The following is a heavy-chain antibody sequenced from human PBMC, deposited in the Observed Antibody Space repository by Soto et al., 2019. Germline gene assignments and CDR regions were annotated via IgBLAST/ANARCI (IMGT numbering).Heavy chain of an antibody. CDR1: GFTFGSDW. CDR2: IRGDGSDK. Sequence: EVQLVESGGDLVQPGGSLTLACAASGFTFGSDWMSWVRQTPGKGLEWVANIRGDGSDKYYVDSVKGRFTISRDNAKNSRYLQMRNLRAEEAAVCYCARWGATCSWGCDSWGPGTRVTVSS. D-gene: IGHD1-26*01. CDR3: ARWGATCSWGCDS. V-gene: IGHV3-7*04. J-gene: IGHJ4*02.